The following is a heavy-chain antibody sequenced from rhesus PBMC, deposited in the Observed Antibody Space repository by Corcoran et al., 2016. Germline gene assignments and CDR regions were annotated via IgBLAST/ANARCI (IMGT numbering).Heavy chain of an antibody. D-gene: IGHD1-1-1*01. V-gene: IGHV1-111*01. CDR1: GYNFTDYY. Sequence: EVQLVQSGAEVKKPGASVKISCTASGYNFTDYYLHWVRQAHGKGLEWMGRVDPEERKADSAQKFQDRVTITRDTSTDTAYMELSSLRSEDTVVYYCATDRNSRGYFDYWGQGVLVTVSS. J-gene: IGHJ4*01. CDR2: VDPEERKA. CDR3: ATDRNSRGYFDY.